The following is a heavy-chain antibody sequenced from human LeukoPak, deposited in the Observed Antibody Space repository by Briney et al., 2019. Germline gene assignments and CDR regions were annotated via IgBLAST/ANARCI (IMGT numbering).Heavy chain of an antibody. CDR1: GGSIRSSSYY. CDR2: IYYSGST. CDR3: ARMGYSSSSNAFDI. J-gene: IGHJ3*02. D-gene: IGHD6-13*01. Sequence: SETLSLTCTVSGGSIRSSSYYWGWIRQPPGKGLEWIGSIYYSGSTYYNPSLKSRVTISVDTSKNQFSLKLSSVPAADTAVYYCARMGYSSSSNAFDIWGQGTMVTVSS. V-gene: IGHV4-39*01.